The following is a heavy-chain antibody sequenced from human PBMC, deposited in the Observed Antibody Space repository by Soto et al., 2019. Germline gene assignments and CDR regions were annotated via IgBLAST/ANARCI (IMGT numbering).Heavy chain of an antibody. D-gene: IGHD2-2*02. Sequence: QVQLVESGGGVVQPGRSLRLSCAASGFTFSDYGMHWVRQAPGKGLEWVAVIWNDGSNKYYADSVKGRFTISRDNSKNTLYLQMNSLRAEDTAVYYCARPSLAISNSNCFAPWGQGSLVTVSS. CDR1: GFTFSDYG. J-gene: IGHJ5*02. CDR3: ARPSLAISNSNCFAP. V-gene: IGHV3-33*01. CDR2: IWNDGSNK.